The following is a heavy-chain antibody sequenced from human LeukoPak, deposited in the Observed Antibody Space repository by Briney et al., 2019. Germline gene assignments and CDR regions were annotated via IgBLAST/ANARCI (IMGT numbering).Heavy chain of an antibody. D-gene: IGHD6-13*01. J-gene: IGHJ4*02. CDR2: IKQDGSEK. Sequence: GGSLRLSCAASGFTFSTYWMNWVRQAPGERLEWVAIIKQDGSEKYYVDSVKGRFTISRDNAKNSVFLQMNSLRADDTAVYYCARDGWGIAGTLDYWGQGTLVTVSS. CDR3: ARDGWGIAGTLDY. CDR1: GFTFSTYW. V-gene: IGHV3-7*01.